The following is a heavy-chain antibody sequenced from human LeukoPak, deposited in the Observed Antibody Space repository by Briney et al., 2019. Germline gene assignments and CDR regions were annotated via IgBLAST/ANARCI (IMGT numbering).Heavy chain of an antibody. CDR2: ISSSGSTI. V-gene: IGHV3-48*03. CDR1: GFTFSSYE. D-gene: IGHD3-10*02. Sequence: PGRSLRLSCAASGFTFSSYEMNWVRQAPGKGLEWVSYISSSGSTIYYADSVKGRSTISRDNAKNSLYLQMNSLRAEDTAVYYCAELGITMIGGVWGKGTTVTISS. J-gene: IGHJ6*04. CDR3: AELGITMIGGV.